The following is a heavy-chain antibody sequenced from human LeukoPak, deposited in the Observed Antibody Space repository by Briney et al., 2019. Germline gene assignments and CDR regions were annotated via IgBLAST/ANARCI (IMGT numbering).Heavy chain of an antibody. V-gene: IGHV4-39*07. CDR1: GGSISSSSYY. Sequence: SETLSLTCTVSGGSISSSSYYWGWIRQPPGKGLEWIGSIYYSGSTYYNPSLKSRVTISVDKSKNQFSLKLSSVTAADTAVYYCARAYDSSGYYYYWGQGTLVTVSS. D-gene: IGHD3-22*01. J-gene: IGHJ4*02. CDR3: ARAYDSSGYYYY. CDR2: IYYSGST.